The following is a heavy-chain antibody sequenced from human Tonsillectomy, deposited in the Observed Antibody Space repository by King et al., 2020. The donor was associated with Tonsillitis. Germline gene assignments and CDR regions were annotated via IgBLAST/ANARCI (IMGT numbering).Heavy chain of an antibody. D-gene: IGHD4-17*01. CDR3: AGDYGDSHWYFDL. Sequence: QLVQSGGGLVQPGGSLRLSCAASGFAFSSYEMNWVRQAPGKGLEWVSYISSSGRTIYYADSVKGRFTISRDNARNSLYLQMNSLRAEDTAVYYCAGDYGDSHWYFDLWGRGTLVPVSS. J-gene: IGHJ2*01. CDR2: ISSSGRTI. V-gene: IGHV3-48*03. CDR1: GFAFSSYE.